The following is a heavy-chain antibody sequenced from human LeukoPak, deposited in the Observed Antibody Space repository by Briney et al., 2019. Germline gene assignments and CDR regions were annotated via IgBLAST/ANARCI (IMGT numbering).Heavy chain of an antibody. V-gene: IGHV3-15*01. CDR1: GFTVSNNY. CDR2: IKSKTDGGTT. CDR3: TTDPSVYYYDSSGYYTRADY. Sequence: GGSLRLSCAASGFTVSNNYMSLVRQAPGKGLEWVGRIKSKTDGGTTDYAAPVKGRFTISRDDSKNTLYLQMNSLKTEDTAVYYCTTDPSVYYYDSSGYYTRADYWGQGTLVTVSS. D-gene: IGHD3-22*01. J-gene: IGHJ4*02.